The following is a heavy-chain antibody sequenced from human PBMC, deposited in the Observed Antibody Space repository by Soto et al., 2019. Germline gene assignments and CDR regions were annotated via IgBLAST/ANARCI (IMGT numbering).Heavy chain of an antibody. Sequence: SETLSLTCAVSGGSFTSNNWWTWVRQPPGQGLEWIGEIYRTGSTNYNPSLKSRVTISLDKSENQFSLKVTSLTAAGTAVYYCARVHVMVVAGSTFDYWGHGTLVTVSS. CDR2: IYRTGST. CDR3: ARVHVMVVAGSTFDY. V-gene: IGHV4-4*02. J-gene: IGHJ4*01. CDR1: GGSFTSNNW. D-gene: IGHD6-19*01.